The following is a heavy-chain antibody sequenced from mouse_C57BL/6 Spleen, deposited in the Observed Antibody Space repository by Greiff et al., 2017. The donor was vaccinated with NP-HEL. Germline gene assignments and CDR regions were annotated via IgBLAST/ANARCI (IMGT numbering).Heavy chain of an antibody. CDR1: GFTFSSYA. Sequence: EVQLVESGGGLVKPGGSLKLSCAASGFTFSSYAMSWVRQTPEKRLEWVATISAGGSYTYYPDNVKGRFTISRDNSKNNLYLQMSHLKSEDTAMYYCARTYGSNAMDDWGQGTSVTVSS. D-gene: IGHD1-1*01. J-gene: IGHJ4*01. CDR3: ARTYGSNAMDD. V-gene: IGHV5-4*01. CDR2: ISAGGSYT.